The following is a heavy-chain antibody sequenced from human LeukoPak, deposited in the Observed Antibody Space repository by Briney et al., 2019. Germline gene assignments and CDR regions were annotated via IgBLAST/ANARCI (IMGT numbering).Heavy chain of an antibody. CDR2: MNPNSGNT. J-gene: IGHJ4*02. CDR3: ARGRRSARVAHYGYFYFDY. CDR1: GYTFPSYD. Sequence: SVKVSCKASGYTFPSYDINWVRQATGQGLEWMGWMNPNSGNTGYAQKFQGRVTMTRNTSISTAYMELSSLRSEDTAVYYCARGRRSARVAHYGYFYFDYWGQGTLVTVSS. V-gene: IGHV1-8*01. D-gene: IGHD5-18*01.